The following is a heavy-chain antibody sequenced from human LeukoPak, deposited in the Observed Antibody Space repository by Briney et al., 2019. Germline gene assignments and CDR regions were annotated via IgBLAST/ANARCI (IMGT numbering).Heavy chain of an antibody. J-gene: IGHJ4*02. CDR2: VYHTGSS. CDR3: ARGHYDFWSGYLFDY. CDR1: GGSISSTNW. Sequence: KTSETLSLTCAVSGGSISSTNWWSWVRQPPGKGLEWIGEVYHTGSSNYNPSLKSRVTISVDKSKSQFSLNLSSVTAADTAVYYCARGHYDFWSGYLFDYWGQGTLVTVSS. D-gene: IGHD3-3*01. V-gene: IGHV4-4*02.